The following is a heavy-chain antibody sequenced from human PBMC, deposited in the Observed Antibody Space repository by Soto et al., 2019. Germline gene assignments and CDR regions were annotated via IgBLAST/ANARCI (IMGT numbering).Heavy chain of an antibody. D-gene: IGHD3-10*01. Sequence: ASVKVSCKASGYTFTSYAMHWVRQAPGQRLEWMGWINAGNGNTKYSQKFQGRVTITRDTSASTAYMELSSLRSEDTAVYYCARVLPPRGGGNWFDPWGQGTLVTVSS. V-gene: IGHV1-3*01. CDR1: GYTFTSYA. J-gene: IGHJ5*02. CDR3: ARVLPPRGGGNWFDP. CDR2: INAGNGNT.